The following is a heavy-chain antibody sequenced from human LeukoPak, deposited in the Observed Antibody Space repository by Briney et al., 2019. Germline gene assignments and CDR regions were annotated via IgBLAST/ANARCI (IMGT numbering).Heavy chain of an antibody. CDR2: ISAYNGNT. CDR1: GYTFTSYG. V-gene: IGHV1-18*03. D-gene: IGHD3-3*01. Sequence: ASVKVSCKASGYTFTSYGISWVRQAPGQGLEWMGWISAYNGNTNYAQKLQGRVTMTTDTSTSTAYMELRSLRSDDMAVYYCARGLAIFGVVIIPRDYYYGMDVWGQGTTVTVSS. J-gene: IGHJ6*02. CDR3: ARGLAIFGVVIIPRDYYYGMDV.